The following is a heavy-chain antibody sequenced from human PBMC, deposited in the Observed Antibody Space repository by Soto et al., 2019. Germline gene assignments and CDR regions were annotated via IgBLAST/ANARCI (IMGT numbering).Heavy chain of an antibody. CDR3: AHARYNLNYGGRATLYKWFDP. CDR1: GFSLSTSGVG. J-gene: IGHJ5*02. V-gene: IGHV2-5*02. D-gene: IGHD1-7*01. CDR2: IYWDDDK. Sequence: QITLKESGPTLVKPTQTLTLTCTFSGFSLSTSGVGVGWIRQPPGKALEWLALIYWDDDKRYSPSLKSRLTIPKYTSKNHVVLTRTTMAPVDTATYYCAHARYNLNYGGRATLYKWFDPWGQGTLVTVSS.